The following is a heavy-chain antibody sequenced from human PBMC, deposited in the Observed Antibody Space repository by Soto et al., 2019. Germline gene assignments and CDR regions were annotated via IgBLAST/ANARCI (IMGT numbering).Heavy chain of an antibody. V-gene: IGHV3-23*01. CDR1: AFTFSSYA. J-gene: IGHJ6*02. D-gene: IGHD3-10*01. CDR3: TTEVTSPSCMDV. Sequence: SCAASAFTFSSYAMSWLRRAPGKGLEWVSGISGSGGNTYYAAPVKGRFTISRDDSKNTLYLQMNSLKTEDTAVYYCTTEVTSPSCMDVWGQGTTVTVSS. CDR2: ISGSGGNT.